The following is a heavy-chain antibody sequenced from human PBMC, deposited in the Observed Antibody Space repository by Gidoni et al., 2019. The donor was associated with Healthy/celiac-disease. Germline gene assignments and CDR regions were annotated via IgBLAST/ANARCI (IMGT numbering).Heavy chain of an antibody. CDR2: NYYRGSP. J-gene: IGHJ3*02. CDR3: ARLGRGHDAMDI. D-gene: IGHD1-26*01. Sequence: VHLQQSGQRLVPPSQTLYLTCTVSGGSISSGGYFWSWIRQHPGKGLEWIGYNYYRGSPYYNTSLKSRVTISVDPSKSQFSLKLSSVTAADTAVYYCARLGRGHDAMDIWGQGTMVTVSS. CDR1: GGSISSGGYF. V-gene: IGHV4-31*03.